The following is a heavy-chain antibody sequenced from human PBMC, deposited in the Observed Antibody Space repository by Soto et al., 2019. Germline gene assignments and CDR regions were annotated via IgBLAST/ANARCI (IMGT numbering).Heavy chain of an antibody. D-gene: IGHD3-10*01. CDR2: ISGSGGTT. CDR1: GFTFSSYA. Sequence: GGSLRLSCEVSGFTFSSYAMSWVRQAPGKGLEWVSAISGSGGTTYYADSVKGRFTISRDNSKNTLYLQMNSLRVEDTAVYYCAKEVNSGSYSDSWGQGALVTVSS. V-gene: IGHV3-23*01. CDR3: AKEVNSGSYSDS. J-gene: IGHJ4*02.